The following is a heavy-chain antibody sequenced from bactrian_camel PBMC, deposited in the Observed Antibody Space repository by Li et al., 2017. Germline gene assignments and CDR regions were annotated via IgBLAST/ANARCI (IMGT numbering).Heavy chain of an antibody. CDR2: ISSRGRT. Sequence: HVQLVESGGGSVQTGGSLRLSCAASGASWNIYSMGWFRQSPGKEREAVATISSRGRTCYGDSVNGRFTISRDNAKNTLYLQMNSLKTEDTAVYYCAADRSRSGSSCAGLTLGQYDYWGQGTQVTVS. V-gene: IGHV3S55*01. CDR1: GASWNIYS. J-gene: IGHJ4*01. CDR3: AADRSRSGSSCAGLTLGQYDY. D-gene: IGHD2*01.